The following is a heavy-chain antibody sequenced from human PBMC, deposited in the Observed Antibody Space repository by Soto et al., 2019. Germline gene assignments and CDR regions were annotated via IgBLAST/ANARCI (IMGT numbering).Heavy chain of an antibody. CDR2: ISGSGVVA. D-gene: IGHD2-15*01. V-gene: IGHV3-23*01. Sequence: EVQLLQSGGGFAQPGGSLRLSCEGSEFTFINYAMTWVRQAPGKGLEWVSTISGSGVVAYYADSVKGRFTISRDNSKNTVYLQMNTLRVEYSAVYFCAQVILKWRWISEFWGQGTLVAVSS. CDR3: AQVILKWRWISEF. CDR1: EFTFINYA. J-gene: IGHJ4*02.